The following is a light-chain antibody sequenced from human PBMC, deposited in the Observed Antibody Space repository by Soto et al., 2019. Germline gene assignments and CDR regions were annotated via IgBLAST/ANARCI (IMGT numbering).Light chain of an antibody. CDR3: QQYGSSPPRT. Sequence: EIVLTQSPGTLSLSPGERATLSCRASQCVSSSYLAWYQQKPGQAPRLLIYGASSRATGIPDRFSGSGSGTDFTLTISRLEPEDFAVYYCQQYGSSPPRTFGQGTKVEIK. J-gene: IGKJ1*01. CDR1: QCVSSSY. V-gene: IGKV3-20*01. CDR2: GAS.